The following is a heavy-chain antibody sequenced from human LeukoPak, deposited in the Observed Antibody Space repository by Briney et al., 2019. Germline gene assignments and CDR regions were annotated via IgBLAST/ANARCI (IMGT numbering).Heavy chain of an antibody. J-gene: IGHJ4*02. CDR1: GGSISSYY. Sequence: SETLSLTCTVSGGSISSYYWSWIRQPPGKGLEWIGYIYYSGSTNYNASLTNRVTISVDTSKNQFSLKLSSVTAADTAVYYCARGVGYCSGGSCYSYFDYWGQGTLVTVSS. V-gene: IGHV4-59*01. D-gene: IGHD2-15*01. CDR3: ARGVGYCSGGSCYSYFDY. CDR2: IYYSGST.